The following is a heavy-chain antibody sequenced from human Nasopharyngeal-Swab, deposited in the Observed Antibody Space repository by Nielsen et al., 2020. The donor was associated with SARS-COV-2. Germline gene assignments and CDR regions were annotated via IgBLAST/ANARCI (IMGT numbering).Heavy chain of an antibody. Sequence: GESLKISCVASEFTVNDYVIHWVRQASGKGLEWVGRFRSKTHSYTTDYAASVKGRFTISRDDSKNTAYLHMNSLESEDTAVYYCSTLPIPALGADYWGQGTLVTVSS. V-gene: IGHV3-73*01. CDR1: EFTVNDYV. D-gene: IGHD6-13*01. CDR2: FRSKTHSYTT. J-gene: IGHJ4*02. CDR3: STLPIPALGADY.